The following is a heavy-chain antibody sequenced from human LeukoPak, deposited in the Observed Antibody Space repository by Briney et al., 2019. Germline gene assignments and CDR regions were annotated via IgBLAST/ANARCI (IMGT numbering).Heavy chain of an antibody. CDR3: ARDKNYTSSADL. Sequence: GGSLRLSCAASGFTFSSYAMHWVRQAPGKGLEWVAVISYDGSNKYYADSVKGRFTISRDNSKNTLYLQMNSLRADDTAVYYCARDKNYTSSADLWGQGTLVTVSS. V-gene: IGHV3-30-3*01. D-gene: IGHD3-3*01. CDR1: GFTFSSYA. J-gene: IGHJ5*02. CDR2: ISYDGSNK.